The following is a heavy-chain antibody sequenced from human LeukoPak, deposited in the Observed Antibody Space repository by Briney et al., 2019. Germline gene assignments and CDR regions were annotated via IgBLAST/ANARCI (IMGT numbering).Heavy chain of an antibody. J-gene: IGHJ4*02. D-gene: IGHD6-19*01. CDR3: ATSSGWYPKYFDY. Sequence: GGSLRLYCAASGFTFSTYPMSWVRQAPGKGLEWVSAISGSGGDTYYADSVKGRFTISRDNSKNTLYLQMNSLRAEDTALYYCATSSGWYPKYFDYWGQGTLVTVSS. V-gene: IGHV3-23*01. CDR2: ISGSGGDT. CDR1: GFTFSTYP.